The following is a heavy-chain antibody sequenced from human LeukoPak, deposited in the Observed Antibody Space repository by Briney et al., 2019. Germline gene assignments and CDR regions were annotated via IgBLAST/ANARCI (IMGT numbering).Heavy chain of an antibody. D-gene: IGHD2-15*01. J-gene: IGHJ4*02. CDR1: GYTFTNYG. CDR3: APLVAATTPQGGNY. Sequence: ASVKVSCKTSGYTFTNYGITWVRQAPGQGLEWMGWISAYNGNTNYAQKFQGRVTMTTDTSTSTAYMELRRLRSDDTAVYYCAPLVAATTPQGGNYWGQGTLVTVSS. V-gene: IGHV1-18*01. CDR2: ISAYNGNT.